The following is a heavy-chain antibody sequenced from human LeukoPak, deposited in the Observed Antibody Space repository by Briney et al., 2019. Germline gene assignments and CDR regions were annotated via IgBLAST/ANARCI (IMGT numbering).Heavy chain of an antibody. CDR2: IPYDGSNK. Sequence: PGGSLRLSCAATGFTFSSYGMHWVRQAPGKGLEWVAVIPYDGSNKYYADSVKGRFTISRDNSKNTLYLQMNSLRAEDTAVYYCETSVYGGNSGTFDIWGQGTMVTVSS. D-gene: IGHD4-23*01. CDR3: ETSVYGGNSGTFDI. V-gene: IGHV3-30*03. J-gene: IGHJ3*02. CDR1: GFTFSSYG.